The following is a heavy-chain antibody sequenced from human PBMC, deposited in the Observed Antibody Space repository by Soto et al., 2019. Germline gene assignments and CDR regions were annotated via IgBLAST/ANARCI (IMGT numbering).Heavy chain of an antibody. Sequence: PSETLSLTCTVSGGSMSSHYWSWIRQSPGRGLEWIGYIYHKGGTTYNPSLKSRATILLDTSKKQFSLMLNSVTVADTAIYYCAGPFWPGSAWGPGTLVTVSS. J-gene: IGHJ5*02. D-gene: IGHD3-3*01. CDR2: IYHKGGT. CDR3: AGPFWPGSA. CDR1: GGSMSSHY. V-gene: IGHV4-59*11.